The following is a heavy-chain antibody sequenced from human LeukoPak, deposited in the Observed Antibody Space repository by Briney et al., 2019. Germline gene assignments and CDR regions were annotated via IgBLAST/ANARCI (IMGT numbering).Heavy chain of an antibody. CDR2: INPSGGST. D-gene: IGHD6-13*01. V-gene: IGHV1-46*01. J-gene: IGHJ6*03. Sequence: ASVKVSCKASGYAFTSYYMHWVRQAPGQGLEWMGIINPSGGSTNYAQKFQGRVTMTRNTSISTAYMELSSLRSEDTAVYYCARGWSSSWPYYYYYMDVWGKGTTVTISS. CDR1: GYAFTSYY. CDR3: ARGWSSSWPYYYYYMDV.